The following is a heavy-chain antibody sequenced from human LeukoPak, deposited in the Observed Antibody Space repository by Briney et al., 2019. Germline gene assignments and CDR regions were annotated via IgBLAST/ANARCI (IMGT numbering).Heavy chain of an antibody. CDR3: ARDFGAYDSSGSDAFVI. V-gene: IGHV4-31*03. CDR1: GGSISSGGYY. D-gene: IGHD3-22*01. CDR2: IYYSGST. J-gene: IGHJ3*02. Sequence: SETLSLTCTVSGGSISSGGYYWSWIRQHPGKGLEWIGYIYYSGSTYYNPSLKSRVTISVDTSKNQFSLKLSSVTAADTAVYYCARDFGAYDSSGSDAFVIWGQGTMVTVSS.